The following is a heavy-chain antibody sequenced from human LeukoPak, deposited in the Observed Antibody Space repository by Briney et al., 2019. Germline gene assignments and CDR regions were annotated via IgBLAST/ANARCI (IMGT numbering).Heavy chain of an antibody. Sequence: GGSLRLSCAASGFTFSTYAMNWVRQAPGKGLEWVSFISSSSSIKHYADSVNGRFTISRDNARNSLFLQINSLRAEDTAVYYCASDPKGSGYEFDYWGQGTLVTISS. CDR3: ASDPKGSGYEFDY. CDR2: ISSSSSIK. J-gene: IGHJ4*02. D-gene: IGHD5-12*01. CDR1: GFTFSTYA. V-gene: IGHV3-48*04.